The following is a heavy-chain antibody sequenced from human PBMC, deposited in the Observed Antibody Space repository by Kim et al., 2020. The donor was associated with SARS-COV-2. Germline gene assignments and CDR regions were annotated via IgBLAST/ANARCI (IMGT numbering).Heavy chain of an antibody. D-gene: IGHD2-15*01. V-gene: IGHV3-74*01. Sequence: GGSLRLSCAASGFTFSRHWMHWVRQAPGKGLVWVSRISNDGSTTNYADSVKGRFTISRDNAKNTLYLQMNSLRAEDTAVYYCARVCSGTDCYYNHWGQGTLVTVSP. J-gene: IGHJ5*02. CDR2: ISNDGSTT. CDR3: ARVCSGTDCYYNH. CDR1: GFTFSRHW.